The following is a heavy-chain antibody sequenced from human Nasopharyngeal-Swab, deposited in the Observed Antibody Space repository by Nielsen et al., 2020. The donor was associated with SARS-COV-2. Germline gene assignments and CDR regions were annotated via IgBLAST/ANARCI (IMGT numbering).Heavy chain of an antibody. V-gene: IGHV3-23*01. CDR1: GFSFNTYA. Sequence: GESLKISCAASGFSFNTYAMSWVRQAPGKGLEWVSAITSSGANTYYADSVKGRFTISRDNSKNTLYLQMNSLRADDTAVYYCAKGRSGSYDYWGQGTLVTVSS. CDR3: AKGRSGSYDY. D-gene: IGHD1-26*01. J-gene: IGHJ4*02. CDR2: ITSSGANT.